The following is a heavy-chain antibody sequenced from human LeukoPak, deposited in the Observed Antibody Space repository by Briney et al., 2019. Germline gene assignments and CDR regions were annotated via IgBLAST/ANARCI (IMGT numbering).Heavy chain of an antibody. Sequence: GGSLRLSCAASGFTFRTYAMRWVRQAPGKGLEWVAATKPDGSEEYYVDSVKGRFTISKDNAKNSLFLQMNNLRVEDTAVYYCARGWECDYWGQGTLVTVSS. CDR1: GFTFRTYA. D-gene: IGHD1-26*01. CDR3: ARGWECDY. J-gene: IGHJ4*02. V-gene: IGHV3-7*05. CDR2: TKPDGSEE.